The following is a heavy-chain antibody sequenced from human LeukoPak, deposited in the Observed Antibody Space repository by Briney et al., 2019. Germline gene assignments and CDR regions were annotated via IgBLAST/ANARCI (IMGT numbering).Heavy chain of an antibody. CDR2: ISGSGGST. V-gene: IGHV3-23*01. CDR3: ANTQNPRGSYYLGASGPIDY. J-gene: IGHJ4*02. D-gene: IGHD1-26*01. CDR1: GFTFSSYA. Sequence: HSGGSLRLSCAVSGFTFSSYAMSWVRQAPGKGLEWVSAISGSGGSTYYADSVKGRFTISRDNSKNTLYLQMNSLRAEDTAVYYCANTQNPRGSYYLGASGPIDYWGQGTLVTVSS.